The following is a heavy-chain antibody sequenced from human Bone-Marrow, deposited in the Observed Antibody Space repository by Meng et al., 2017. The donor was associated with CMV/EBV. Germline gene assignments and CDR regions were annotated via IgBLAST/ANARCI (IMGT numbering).Heavy chain of an antibody. CDR1: CTFSSYV. D-gene: IGHD3-3*01. Sequence: CTFSSYVMSWVRQAPGKGLEWVSGISRSGGSRFYADSVECRFTISRDNSKNTLYLQMNSLRAEDTAVYYCAKDLPPYYDFWSGFDYWGQGTLVTVSS. J-gene: IGHJ4*02. V-gene: IGHV3-23*01. CDR2: ISRSGGSR. CDR3: AKDLPPYYDFWSGFDY.